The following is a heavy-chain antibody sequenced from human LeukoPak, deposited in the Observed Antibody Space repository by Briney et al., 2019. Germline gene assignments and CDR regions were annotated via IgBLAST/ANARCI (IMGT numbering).Heavy chain of an antibody. V-gene: IGHV4-61*02. D-gene: IGHD4-23*01. J-gene: IGHJ4*02. CDR2: FYTRGTT. CDR3: ARDVDYGGKFDY. Sequence: SETLSLTCTVSGGSISSGTYYWSWIRQPAGKGLEWIGRFYTRGTTNYNPSLKRRVTISLDTSKNQFSLRLSSVTAADTAVYYCARDVDYGGKFDYWGQGTLVTVSS. CDR1: GGSISSGTYY.